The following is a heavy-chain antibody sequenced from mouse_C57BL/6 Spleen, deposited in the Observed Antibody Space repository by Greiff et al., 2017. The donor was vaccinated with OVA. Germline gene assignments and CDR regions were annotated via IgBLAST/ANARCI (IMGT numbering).Heavy chain of an antibody. CDR1: GYTFTDYE. D-gene: IGHD2-14*01. V-gene: IGHV1-15*01. Sequence: VQLQQSGAELVRPGASVTLSCKASGYTFTDYEMHWVKQTPVHGLAWIGAIDPETGGTAYNQKFKGKAILTADKSSSTAYMELRSLTSEDSAVYYCTIGFAYWGQGTLVTVSA. CDR2: IDPETGGT. CDR3: TIGFAY. J-gene: IGHJ3*01.